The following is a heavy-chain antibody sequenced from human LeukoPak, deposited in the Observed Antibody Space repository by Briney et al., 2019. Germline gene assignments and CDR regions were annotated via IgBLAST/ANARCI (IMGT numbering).Heavy chain of an antibody. D-gene: IGHD3-16*02. J-gene: IGHJ4*02. CDR1: GGSFSGYY. CDR3: ARDGRTEGLRLGELSLYRGGYYFDY. Sequence: SETLSLTCAVYGGSFSGYYWSWIRQPAGKGLEWIGRIYTSGSTNYNPSLKSRVTMSVDTSKNQFSLKLSSVTAADTAVYYCARDGRTEGLRLGELSLYRGGYYFDYWGQGTLVTVSS. V-gene: IGHV4-4*07. CDR2: IYTSGST.